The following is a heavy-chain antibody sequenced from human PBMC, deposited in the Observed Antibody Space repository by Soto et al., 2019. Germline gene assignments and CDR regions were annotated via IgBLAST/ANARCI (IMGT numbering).Heavy chain of an antibody. CDR3: ARTKALRFLEWLFWFDP. CDR1: GGSISSSSYY. Sequence: PSETLSLTCTVSGGSISSSSYYWGWTRQPPGKGLEWIGIIYYSGSTYYNPSLKSRVTISVDTSKNQFSLKLSSVTAADTAVYYCARTKALRFLEWLFWFDPWGQGTLVTVSS. CDR2: IYYSGST. J-gene: IGHJ5*02. V-gene: IGHV4-39*07. D-gene: IGHD3-3*01.